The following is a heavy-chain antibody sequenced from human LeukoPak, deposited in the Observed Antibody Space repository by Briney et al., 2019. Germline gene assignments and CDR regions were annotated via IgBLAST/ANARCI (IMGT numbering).Heavy chain of an antibody. D-gene: IGHD3-10*01. V-gene: IGHV3-53*01. CDR3: ARVGGH. Sequence: GGSLRLSCAASGLTVSRNYMSWVRQAPGKGLESVSVIYSGGSTYYADSVRDRSTISRDNAKNTLYLQMNSLRVEDTAVYYCARVGGHWGQGTLVTVSS. CDR1: GLTVSRNY. J-gene: IGHJ4*02. CDR2: IYSGGST.